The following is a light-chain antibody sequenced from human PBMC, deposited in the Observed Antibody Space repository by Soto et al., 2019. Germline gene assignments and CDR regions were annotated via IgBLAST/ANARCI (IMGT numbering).Light chain of an antibody. CDR3: SSYTTSNTRQIV. CDR2: DVS. V-gene: IGLV2-14*01. J-gene: IGLJ1*01. CDR1: SSDVGGYNY. Sequence: QSAPTQPASVPGSPGQSITISCTGTSSDVGGYNYVSWYQQHPGKAPKFMIYDVSNRPSGVSNRFSGSKSGNTASLTISGLQAEDEADYYCSSYTTSNTRQIVFGTGTKLTVL.